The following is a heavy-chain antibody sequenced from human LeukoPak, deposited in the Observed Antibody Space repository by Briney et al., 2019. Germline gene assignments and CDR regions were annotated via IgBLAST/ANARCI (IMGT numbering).Heavy chain of an antibody. J-gene: IGHJ1*01. Sequence: GRSLRLSCAASGFTFSSYAMHWVRQAPGKGLEWVAVISYDGSNKYYADSVKGRLTISRDNSKNTLYLQMNSLRAEDTAVYYCARARYCSGGSCPNEYFQHWGQGTLVTVSS. V-gene: IGHV3-30*04. CDR3: ARARYCSGGSCPNEYFQH. CDR1: GFTFSSYA. CDR2: ISYDGSNK. D-gene: IGHD2-15*01.